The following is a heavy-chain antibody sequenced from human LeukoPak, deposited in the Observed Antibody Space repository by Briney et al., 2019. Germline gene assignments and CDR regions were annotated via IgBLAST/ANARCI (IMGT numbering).Heavy chain of an antibody. Sequence: SETLSLTCAVYGGSFCGYYWSWIRQPPGKGLEWIGEINHSGSTNYNPSLKSRVTISVDTSKNQFSLKLSSVTAADTAVYYCARERRGSIQPSIWGSYRYSAFDIWGQGTMVTVSS. D-gene: IGHD3-16*02. J-gene: IGHJ3*02. CDR2: INHSGST. V-gene: IGHV4-34*01. CDR1: GGSFCGYY. CDR3: ARERRGSIQPSIWGSYRYSAFDI.